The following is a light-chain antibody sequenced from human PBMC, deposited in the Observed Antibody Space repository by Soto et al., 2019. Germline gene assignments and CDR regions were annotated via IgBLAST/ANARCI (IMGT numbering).Light chain of an antibody. V-gene: IGKV1-17*03. CDR2: ATS. CDR1: QGIGNH. J-gene: IGKJ5*01. Sequence: DIQMTQSPSAMSASVGDRVTITCRASQGIGNHLAWFQQKPGKVPKLLIYATSSLQSGVPSRFSGSGSGTDFTLTISSLQPEDFATYFCQQSYTMPLTFGQGTRLEI. CDR3: QQSYTMPLT.